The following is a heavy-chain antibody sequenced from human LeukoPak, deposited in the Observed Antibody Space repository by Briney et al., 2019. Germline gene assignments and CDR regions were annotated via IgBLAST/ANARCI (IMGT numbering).Heavy chain of an antibody. J-gene: IGHJ4*02. CDR2: ISYDGSNK. D-gene: IGHD2-15*01. CDR3: ARDCSGGSCYSATLDY. V-gene: IGHV3-30-3*01. Sequence: GGSLRLSCAASGFTFSSYAMHWVRQAPGKGLEWVAVISYDGSNKYYADSVKGRFTISRDNSKNTLYPQMNSLRAEDTAVYYCARDCSGGSCYSATLDYWGQGTLVTVSS. CDR1: GFTFSSYA.